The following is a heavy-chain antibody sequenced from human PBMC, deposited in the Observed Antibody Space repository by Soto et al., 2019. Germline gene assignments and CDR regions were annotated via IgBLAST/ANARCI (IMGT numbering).Heavy chain of an antibody. D-gene: IGHD6-13*01. V-gene: IGHV4-59*08. CDR1: SGSIPSYY. J-gene: IGHJ4*02. CDR3: ARHYSSWYENYYFDY. Sequence: SDTLSLSCTLPSGSIPSYYWSWIQQPPGKGLEWIGYIYYSGSTNYNPSLKSRVTISVDTSKNQFSLKLSSVTAADTAVYYCARHYSSWYENYYFDYWGQGTLVTVS. CDR2: IYYSGST.